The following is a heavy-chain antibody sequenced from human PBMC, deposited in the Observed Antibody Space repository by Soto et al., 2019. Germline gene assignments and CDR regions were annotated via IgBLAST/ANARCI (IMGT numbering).Heavy chain of an antibody. Sequence: EVQLVESGGGLVQPGGSLRLSCAASGFTFSDHYMDWVRQAPGKGLEWVGRTRNKANSYTTEYAASVKGRFTISRDDLKNSLYLQMNSLKTEDTAVYYCASVGYRNYYYYGMDVWGQGTTVTVSS. CDR2: TRNKANSYTT. J-gene: IGHJ6*02. V-gene: IGHV3-72*01. D-gene: IGHD4-4*01. CDR1: GFTFSDHY. CDR3: ASVGYRNYYYYGMDV.